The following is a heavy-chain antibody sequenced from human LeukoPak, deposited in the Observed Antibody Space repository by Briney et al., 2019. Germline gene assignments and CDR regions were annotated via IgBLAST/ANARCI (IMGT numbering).Heavy chain of an antibody. CDR3: ARDQWFDGFDL. CDR1: GFNFSAHL. J-gene: IGHJ4*02. D-gene: IGHD3-22*01. Sequence: GGSLRLSCTGSGFNFSAHLMTWVRQVPGKGLEWISSVSGGGTDTYYADSVKDRFIVSRDDSKSTIYLVMKGLTVEDTATYFCARDQWFDGFDLWGQGTLATVSS. CDR2: VSGGGTDT. V-gene: IGHV3-23*01.